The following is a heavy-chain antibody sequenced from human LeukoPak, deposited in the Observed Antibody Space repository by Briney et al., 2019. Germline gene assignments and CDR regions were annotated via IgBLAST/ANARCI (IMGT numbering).Heavy chain of an antibody. CDR2: ISGSGGST. Sequence: PGGSLRLSCAASGFTFSSYAMSWVRQAPGKGLEWVSAISGSGGSTYYADSVKGRFTISRDNSKNTLYLQMNSLRAEDTAVYYCAEDVVVTQSYTLIYWGQGTLVTVSS. CDR1: GFTFSSYA. D-gene: IGHD3-22*01. CDR3: AEDVVVTQSYTLIY. V-gene: IGHV3-23*01. J-gene: IGHJ4*02.